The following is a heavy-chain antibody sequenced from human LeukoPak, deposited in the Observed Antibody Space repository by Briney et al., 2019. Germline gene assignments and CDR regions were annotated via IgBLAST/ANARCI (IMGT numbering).Heavy chain of an antibody. Sequence: SQTLSLTCAISGDSVSSKSAAWNWFRQSPSRGLEWLGRTYYRSKWYNDYAVSVKSRIAINPDTSKNQFSLQLNSVTPEDTAVYYCARTLRFLEWLSYRAPAYMDVWGKGTTVTVSS. CDR1: GDSVSSKSAA. J-gene: IGHJ6*03. D-gene: IGHD3-3*01. CDR3: ARTLRFLEWLSYRAPAYMDV. CDR2: TYYRSKWYN. V-gene: IGHV6-1*01.